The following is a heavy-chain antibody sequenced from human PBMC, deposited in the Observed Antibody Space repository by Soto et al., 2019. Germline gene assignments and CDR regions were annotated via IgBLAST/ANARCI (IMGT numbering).Heavy chain of an antibody. CDR1: GGSFSGYY. V-gene: IGHV4-34*01. J-gene: IGHJ2*01. CDR3: ARGYYDFWSGYYSSGWYFDL. D-gene: IGHD3-3*01. Sequence: SETLSLTCAVYGGSFSGYYWSWIRQPPGKGLEWIGEINHSGSTNYNPSLKSRVTISVDTSKNQFSLKLSSVTAADTAVYYCARGYYDFWSGYYSSGWYFDLWGRGTLVTVSS. CDR2: INHSGST.